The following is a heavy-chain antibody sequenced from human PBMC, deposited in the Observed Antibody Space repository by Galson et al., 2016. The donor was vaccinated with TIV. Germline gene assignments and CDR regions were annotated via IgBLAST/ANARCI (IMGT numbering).Heavy chain of an antibody. CDR3: VRKSYDWNSVGYYFDY. CDR1: GGSINPYY. J-gene: IGHJ4*02. Sequence: ETLSLTCSVSGGSINPYYWGWIRQPPGKGLEWIANMYYSGSTNYNPSLKSRVTISLDTSKNQVSLKLNSVTAADTAVYYFVRKSYDWNSVGYYFDYWGQGALVTVSS. V-gene: IGHV4-59*01. CDR2: MYYSGST. D-gene: IGHD1-7*01.